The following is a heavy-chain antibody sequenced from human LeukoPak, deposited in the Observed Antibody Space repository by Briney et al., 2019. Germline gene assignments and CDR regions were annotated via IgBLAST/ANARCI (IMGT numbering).Heavy chain of an antibody. Sequence: SETLSLTCTVSGGSINSNSYYWSWIRQPPGKGLEWIGYIYYSGSTNYNPSLKSRVTISVDTSKNQFSLKLSSVTAADTAVYYCARSVEGYCRGGSCYYYSYYMDVWGKGTTVTVSS. CDR1: GGSINSNSYY. CDR2: IYYSGST. CDR3: ARSVEGYCRGGSCYYYSYYMDV. J-gene: IGHJ6*03. D-gene: IGHD2-15*01. V-gene: IGHV4-61*01.